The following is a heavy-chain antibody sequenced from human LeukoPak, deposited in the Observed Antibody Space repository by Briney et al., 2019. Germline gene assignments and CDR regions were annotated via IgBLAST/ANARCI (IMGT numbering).Heavy chain of an antibody. D-gene: IGHD1-26*01. Sequence: GGSLRLSCAASGFTFGSYWMHWVRQAPGKGLVWVSRINTDGGDTIYVDSVKGRFTISRDNAKNTLFLQMNSLRAEDTAVYYCARDEKIVGASGQDYWGQGTLVTVSS. CDR3: ARDEKIVGASGQDY. J-gene: IGHJ4*02. CDR2: INTDGGDT. V-gene: IGHV3-74*01. CDR1: GFTFGSYW.